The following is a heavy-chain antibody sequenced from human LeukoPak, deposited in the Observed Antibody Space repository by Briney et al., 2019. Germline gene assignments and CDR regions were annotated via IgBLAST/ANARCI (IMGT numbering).Heavy chain of an antibody. Sequence: GGSLRLSCAASGFTFSSYAMSWVRQAPGKGLEWVSYISSSSSTIYYADSVKGRFTISRDNAKNSLYLQMNSLRDEDTAVYYCARDRLPPDYGDYGAFDIWGQGTMVTVSS. CDR1: GFTFSSYA. V-gene: IGHV3-48*02. D-gene: IGHD4-17*01. J-gene: IGHJ3*02. CDR2: ISSSSSTI. CDR3: ARDRLPPDYGDYGAFDI.